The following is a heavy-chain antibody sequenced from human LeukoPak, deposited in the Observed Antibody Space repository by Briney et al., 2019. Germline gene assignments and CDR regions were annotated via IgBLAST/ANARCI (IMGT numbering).Heavy chain of an antibody. J-gene: IGHJ4*02. Sequence: SETLSLTCNVSGDSITDYYWSWIRQPPGKGLEWIGFIYHSGNTNYNPSLASRVTLSLDTSRTQLSLRLTSVTAADTAVYYCAREEGIAAAGALEYWGQGILVTVSS. CDR1: GDSITDYY. CDR3: AREEGIAAAGALEY. CDR2: IYHSGNT. V-gene: IGHV4-59*01. D-gene: IGHD6-13*01.